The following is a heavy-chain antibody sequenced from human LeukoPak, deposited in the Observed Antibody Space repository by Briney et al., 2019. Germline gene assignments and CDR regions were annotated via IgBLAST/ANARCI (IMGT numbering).Heavy chain of an antibody. CDR2: ISGSGGST. CDR3: ATDPSFNWNYWGYYFDY. CDR1: GFTFSSYG. J-gene: IGHJ4*02. V-gene: IGHV3-23*01. Sequence: PGGSLRLACAASGFTFSSYGMHWVRQAPGKGLEWVSTISGSGGSTYYADSVKGRFTISRDSSKNTLYLQMNSLRAEDTAVYYCATDPSFNWNYWGYYFDYWGQGTLVTVSS. D-gene: IGHD1-7*01.